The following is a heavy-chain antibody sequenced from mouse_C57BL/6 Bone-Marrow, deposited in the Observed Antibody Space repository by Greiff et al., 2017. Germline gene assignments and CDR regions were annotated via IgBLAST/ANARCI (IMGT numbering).Heavy chain of an antibody. J-gene: IGHJ2*01. Sequence: EVQVVESGGGLVQPGGSLKLSCAASGFTFSDYYMYWVRQTPEKRLEWVAYISNGGGSTYYPDTVKGRFTISRDNAKNTLYLQMSRLESEDTAMYYCARHGDYKGDYWGQGTTLTVSS. D-gene: IGHD2-13*01. CDR3: ARHGDYKGDY. CDR2: ISNGGGST. V-gene: IGHV5-12*01. CDR1: GFTFSDYY.